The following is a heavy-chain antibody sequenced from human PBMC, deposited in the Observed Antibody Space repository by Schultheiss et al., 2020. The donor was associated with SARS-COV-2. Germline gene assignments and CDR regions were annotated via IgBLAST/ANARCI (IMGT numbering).Heavy chain of an antibody. CDR2: TYYRSKWYN. CDR3: AREIMQQLVLGWFDP. D-gene: IGHD6-13*01. V-gene: IGHV6-1*01. J-gene: IGHJ5*02. Sequence: SQTLSLTCAISGDSVSRNSAAWIWIRQSPSRGLEWLGRTYYRSKWYNDYAVSVKSRITINPDTSKNQFSLQLNSVTPEDKAVYYCAREIMQQLVLGWFDPWGQGTLVTVSS. CDR1: GDSVSRNSAA.